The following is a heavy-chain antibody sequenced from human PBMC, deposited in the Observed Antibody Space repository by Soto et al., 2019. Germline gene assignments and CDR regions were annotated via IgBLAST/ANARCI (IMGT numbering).Heavy chain of an antibody. J-gene: IGHJ4*02. CDR1: GGSISSYY. Sequence: SETLSLTCTVSGGSISSYYWSWIRQPPGKGLEWIGYIFYTGSAYYNPSLESRVTLSVDTSKNQFSLHLTSVTAADTAMYYCTRHHPHHYDSSGYFDYWGQGTLVTVSS. CDR3: TRHHPHHYDSSGYFDY. CDR2: IFYTGSA. D-gene: IGHD3-22*01. V-gene: IGHV4-59*08.